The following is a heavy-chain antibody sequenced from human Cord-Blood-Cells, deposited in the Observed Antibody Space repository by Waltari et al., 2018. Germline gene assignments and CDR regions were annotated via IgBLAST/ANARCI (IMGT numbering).Heavy chain of an antibody. J-gene: IGHJ4*02. CDR3: ARGRSRSWYYFDY. D-gene: IGHD6-13*01. V-gene: IGHV1-2*04. Sequence: QVQLVQSGAEVKKPGASVTVSCQASGYTFTGYYMHWVRQAPGQGLEWKGWIKPNSGGKNYAQKFQGWVTMTRDTSISTAYMGLSRLRSDDTAVYYCARGRSRSWYYFDYWGQGTLVTVSS. CDR2: IKPNSGGK. CDR1: GYTFTGYY.